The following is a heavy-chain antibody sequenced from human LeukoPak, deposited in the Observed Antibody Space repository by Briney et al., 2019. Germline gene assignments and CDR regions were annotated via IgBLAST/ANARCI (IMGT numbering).Heavy chain of an antibody. J-gene: IGHJ4*02. CDR2: ISSSDSTI. D-gene: IGHD6-19*01. CDR3: ARRSGIAVAGAFDY. Sequence: GGSLRLSCAASGFTFSSYEMHWVRQAPGKGLERVSYISSSDSTIYYADSVKGRFTISRDNSKNTLYLQMNSLRAEDTAVYYCARRSGIAVAGAFDYWGQGTLVTVSS. V-gene: IGHV3-48*03. CDR1: GFTFSSYE.